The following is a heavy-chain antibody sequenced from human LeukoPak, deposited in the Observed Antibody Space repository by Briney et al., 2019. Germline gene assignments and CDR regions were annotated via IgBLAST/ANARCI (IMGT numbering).Heavy chain of an antibody. Sequence: GGSLRLSCAASGFTFSSYAMHWVRQAPGKGLEWVAVISYDGSNKYYADSVKGRFTISRDNSENTLYLHMNALRAEDTAVYYCAKAYHDSGCLIDYWGQGTLVTVSS. V-gene: IGHV3-30-3*01. D-gene: IGHD6-19*01. J-gene: IGHJ4*02. CDR2: ISYDGSNK. CDR3: AKAYHDSGCLIDY. CDR1: GFTFSSYA.